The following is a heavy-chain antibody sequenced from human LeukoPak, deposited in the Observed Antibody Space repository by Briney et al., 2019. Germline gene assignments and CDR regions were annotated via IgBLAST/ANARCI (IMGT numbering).Heavy chain of an antibody. CDR2: IRYDGSNK. Sequence: GGSLRLSCAASGFTFSSYGMHWVRQAPGKGLEWVAFIRYDGSNKYYADSVKGRFTFSRDNSKNTLYLQMNSLRAEDTAVYYCATASGLGYCSGGSCYNGLFDYWGQGTLVTVSS. J-gene: IGHJ4*02. D-gene: IGHD2-15*01. CDR1: GFTFSSYG. CDR3: ATASGLGYCSGGSCYNGLFDY. V-gene: IGHV3-30*02.